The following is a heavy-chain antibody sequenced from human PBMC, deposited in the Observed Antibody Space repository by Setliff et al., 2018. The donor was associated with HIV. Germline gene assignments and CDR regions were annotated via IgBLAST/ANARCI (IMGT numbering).Heavy chain of an antibody. V-gene: IGHV3-23*01. D-gene: IGHD2-15*01. CDR2: ISGSGGST. CDR1: GFTFNTYA. J-gene: IGHJ4*01. CDR3: AKDGISGGAYPPYYFDY. Sequence: GGSLRLSCAASGFTFNTYAMSWVRQAPGKELEWASVISGSGGSTFYADSVKGRFTISRDNSKNTLYLQMNRLRVEDTAVYYCAKDGISGGAYPPYYFDYWGHGTLVTVSS.